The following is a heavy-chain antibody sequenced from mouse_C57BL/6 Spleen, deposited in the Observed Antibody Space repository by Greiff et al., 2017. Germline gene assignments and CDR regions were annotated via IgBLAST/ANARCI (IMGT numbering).Heavy chain of an antibody. D-gene: IGHD2-4*01. CDR1: GYTFTDYY. CDR2: IFPGSGST. J-gene: IGHJ3*01. V-gene: IGHV1-75*01. Sequence: VMLVESGPELVKPGASVKISCKASGYTFTDYYINWVKQRPGQGLEWIGWIFPGSGSTCYNEKFKGKATLTVDKSSSTAYMLLSSLTSEDSAVYFCAFSYDYDDEFAYWGQGTLVTVSA. CDR3: AFSYDYDDEFAY.